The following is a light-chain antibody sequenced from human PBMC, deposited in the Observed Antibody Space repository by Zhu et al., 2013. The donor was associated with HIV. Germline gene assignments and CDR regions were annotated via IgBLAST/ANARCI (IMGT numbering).Light chain of an antibody. V-gene: IGKV3-15*01. J-gene: IGKJ4*01. CDR1: QSVGTN. Sequence: EIVMTQSAATLSVSPGERATLSCRASQSVGTNLAWYQQKPGQAPRLLMYGASTRATGIPDRFSGSGSGTEFTLTISSLQSEDFALYYCQQYDNWLTFGGGTKLEIK. CDR3: QQYDNWLT. CDR2: GAS.